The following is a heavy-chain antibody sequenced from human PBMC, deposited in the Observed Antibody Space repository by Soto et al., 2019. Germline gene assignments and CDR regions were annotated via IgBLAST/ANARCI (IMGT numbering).Heavy chain of an antibody. Sequence: GASVKVSCKASGYTFTSYGISWVRQAPGQGLEWMGWISAYNGNTNYAQKLQGRVTMTTDTSTSTAYMELRSLRSDDTAVYYCARDSALIHYYDSSGYNYWGQGTLVTVSS. CDR1: GYTFTSYG. D-gene: IGHD3-22*01. CDR3: ARDSALIHYYDSSGYNY. V-gene: IGHV1-18*01. CDR2: ISAYNGNT. J-gene: IGHJ4*02.